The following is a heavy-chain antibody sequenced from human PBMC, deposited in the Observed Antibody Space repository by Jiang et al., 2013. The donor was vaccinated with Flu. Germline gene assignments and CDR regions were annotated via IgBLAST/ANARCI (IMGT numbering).Heavy chain of an antibody. J-gene: IGHJ4*02. D-gene: IGHD1-26*01. CDR2: ITPSGGST. Sequence: SGAEVKKPGASVKVSCKASGHTFINYHIHWVRQAPGQGLEWMGIITPSGGSTTYAQKFQGRVTMTRDTSTSTVYMELSSLRSEDTAVYYCATDPVMGATSADYWGQGTLVAVSS. CDR3: ATDPVMGATSADY. V-gene: IGHV1-46*01. CDR1: GHTFINYH.